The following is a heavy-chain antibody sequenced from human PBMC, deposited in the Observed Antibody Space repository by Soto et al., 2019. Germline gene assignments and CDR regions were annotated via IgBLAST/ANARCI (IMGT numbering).Heavy chain of an antibody. J-gene: IGHJ4*02. CDR2: ISGSGDST. V-gene: IGHV3-23*01. D-gene: IGHD6-13*01. Sequence: GGSLRLSCAASGFTFSSYAMNWVRQAPGKGLEWVSVISGSGDSTYYADSVKGRFTISRDNSKNTLYLQMNSLRTEDTAVYYCARRGPGTHLDYWGQGTLVTVSS. CDR1: GFTFSSYA. CDR3: ARRGPGTHLDY.